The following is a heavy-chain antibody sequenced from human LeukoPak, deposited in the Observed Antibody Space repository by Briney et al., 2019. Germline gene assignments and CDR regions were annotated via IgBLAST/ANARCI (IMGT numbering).Heavy chain of an antibody. CDR2: IYYSGST. J-gene: IGHJ5*02. V-gene: IGHV4-39*07. CDR3: ARKIGNSTPFNWFDP. CDR1: GDSISSTDYH. D-gene: IGHD1-1*01. Sequence: SETLSLTCTVSGDSISSTDYHWGWIRQPPGKGLEWIGNIYYSGSTYYNPSLESRVTISVDTSKNQFSLKLSSVTAADTAVYYCARKIGNSTPFNWFDPWGQGTLVTVSS.